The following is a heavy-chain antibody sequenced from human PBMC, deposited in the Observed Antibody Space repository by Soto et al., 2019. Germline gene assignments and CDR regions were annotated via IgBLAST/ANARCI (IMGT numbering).Heavy chain of an antibody. Sequence: ASVKVSCKASGATFTSYGISWVRQAPGQGLEWMGWISACNGNTNYAQKLQGRVTMTTDTSTSTAYMERRSLRSDDTAGYYCARSLILYFEWFSGLYGMNVCGQAPTVPVSS. V-gene: IGHV1-18*04. CDR2: ISACNGNT. CDR3: ARSLILYFEWFSGLYGMNV. D-gene: IGHD3-9*01. CDR1: GATFTSYG. J-gene: IGHJ6*02.